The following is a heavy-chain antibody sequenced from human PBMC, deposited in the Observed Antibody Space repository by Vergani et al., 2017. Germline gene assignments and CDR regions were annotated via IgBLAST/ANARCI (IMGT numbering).Heavy chain of an antibody. CDR3: AKGQKPTRNYGMDV. J-gene: IGHJ6*02. CDR1: GFTFDDYA. V-gene: IGHV3-9*01. Sequence: EVQLVESGGGLVQPGRSLRLSCAASGFTFDDYAMHWVRQAPGKGLEWVSGISWNSGSIGYADSVKGRFTNSRDNAKNSLYLQMNSLRAEDTALYYCAKGQKPTRNYGMDVWGQGTRSPSP. CDR2: ISWNSGSI.